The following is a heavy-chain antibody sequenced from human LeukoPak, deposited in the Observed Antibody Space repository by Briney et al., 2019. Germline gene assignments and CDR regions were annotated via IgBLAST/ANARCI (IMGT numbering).Heavy chain of an antibody. V-gene: IGHV4-59*08. J-gene: IGHJ4*02. CDR3: ARGGDVLTNYDSSGYYYNY. CDR1: GGSISSYY. Sequence: PSETLSLTCTVSGGSISSYYWSWIRQHPGKGLEWIGYIYYSGSTNYNPSLKSRVTISVDTSKNQFSLKLSSVTAADTAVYYCARGGDVLTNYDSSGYYYNYWGQGILVTVSS. D-gene: IGHD3-22*01. CDR2: IYYSGST.